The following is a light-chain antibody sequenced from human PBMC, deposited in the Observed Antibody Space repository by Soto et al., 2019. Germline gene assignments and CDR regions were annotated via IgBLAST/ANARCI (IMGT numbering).Light chain of an antibody. J-gene: IGLJ1*01. Sequence: SYEQTQPLSVSVALGQTARITCGGNNIGSKNVHWYQQKPGQPPVLVIYRDSNRPSGIPERFSGSNSGNTATLTISRAQAGDEADYYCQVWDSSSYVFGTGTKVTVL. CDR2: RDS. CDR3: QVWDSSSYV. V-gene: IGLV3-9*01. CDR1: NIGSKN.